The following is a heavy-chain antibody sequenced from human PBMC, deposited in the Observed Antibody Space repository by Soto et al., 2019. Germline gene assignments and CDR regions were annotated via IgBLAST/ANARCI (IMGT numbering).Heavy chain of an antibody. CDR2: INAGNGNT. Sequence: QVQLVQSGAEEKKPGASVKVSCKASRYTFTSYAMHWVRQAPGQRLEWMGWINAGNGNTKYSQKCQGRVTITRDTSASTAYMELSSLRSEDTAVYYCASESYGGEFDYWGQGTLVTVSS. CDR1: RYTFTSYA. V-gene: IGHV1-3*05. J-gene: IGHJ4*02. D-gene: IGHD4-17*01. CDR3: ASESYGGEFDY.